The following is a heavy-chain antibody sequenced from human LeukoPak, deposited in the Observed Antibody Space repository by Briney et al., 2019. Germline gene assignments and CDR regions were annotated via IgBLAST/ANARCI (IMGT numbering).Heavy chain of an antibody. V-gene: IGHV3-21*01. Sequence: GGSLRLSCAASGFTFSSYSMNWVRQAPGKGLEWVSSISSSSSYIYYADSVKGRFTISRDNAKNSLYLQMNSLRAEDTAVYYCARESNSGRFLEWLFDPWGQGTLVTVSS. CDR3: ARESNSGRFLEWLFDP. J-gene: IGHJ5*02. CDR2: ISSSSSYI. CDR1: GFTFSSYS. D-gene: IGHD3-3*01.